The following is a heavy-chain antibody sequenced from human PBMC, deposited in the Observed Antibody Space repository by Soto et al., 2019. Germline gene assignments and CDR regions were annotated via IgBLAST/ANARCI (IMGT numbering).Heavy chain of an antibody. V-gene: IGHV4-59*01. CDR2: IYYSGST. J-gene: IGHJ3*02. CDR1: GGSISSYY. Sequence: SETLSLTCTVSGGSISSYYWSWIRQPPGKGLEWIGYIYYSGSTNYNPSLKSRVTISVDTSKNQFSLKLSSVTAADTAVYYCAREYCSGGSCYADAFDIWGQGTMVT. CDR3: AREYCSGGSCYADAFDI. D-gene: IGHD2-15*01.